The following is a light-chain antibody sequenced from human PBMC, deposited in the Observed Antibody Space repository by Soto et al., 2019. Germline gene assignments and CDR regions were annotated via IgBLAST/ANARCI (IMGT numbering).Light chain of an antibody. V-gene: IGLV3-21*02. CDR2: EDR. J-gene: IGLJ2*01. CDR1: NIGSKS. Sequence: SYELTQPPSVSVAPGQTATITCGGNNIGSKSVHWYQQKPGQAPVLVVYEDRARPSGIPERFSGSNSGNTATLTISRVEAGDEADYYWQLWDVDSYHVVFGGGTKLTVL. CDR3: QLWDVDSYHVV.